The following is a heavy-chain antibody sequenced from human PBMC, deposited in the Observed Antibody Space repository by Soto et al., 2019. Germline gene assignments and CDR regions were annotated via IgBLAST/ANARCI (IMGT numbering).Heavy chain of an antibody. Sequence: EVQLVESGGGLVQPGGSLRLSCAASGFTFSSYSMNCVRQAPGKVLEWVSYISSSSSTIYYADSVKGLFTISRDNAKNALYLQMNSLRAEDTAVYYCARHPERIAQIGWFDPWGQGTLVTVSS. CDR1: GFTFSSYS. CDR2: ISSSSSTI. CDR3: ARHPERIAQIGWFDP. D-gene: IGHD6-13*01. V-gene: IGHV3-48*01. J-gene: IGHJ5*02.